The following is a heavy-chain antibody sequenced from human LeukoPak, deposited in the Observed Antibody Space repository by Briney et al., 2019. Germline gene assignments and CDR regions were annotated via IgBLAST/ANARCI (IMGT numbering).Heavy chain of an antibody. CDR2: VYYSGTT. Sequence: SETLSLTCTVSGDSINNYYWSWIRQPPGKGLEWIGYVYYSGTTNYNPSLKSRASISVDTSKNQFSLKLSSVTAADTAVYYCARDLWGDGYNMPGYWGQGTLVTVS. V-gene: IGHV4-59*01. CDR1: GDSINNYY. CDR3: ARDLWGDGYNMPGY. J-gene: IGHJ4*02. D-gene: IGHD5-24*01.